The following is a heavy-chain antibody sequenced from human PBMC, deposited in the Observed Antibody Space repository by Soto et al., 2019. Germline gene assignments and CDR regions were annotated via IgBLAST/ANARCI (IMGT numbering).Heavy chain of an antibody. CDR1: GGTFSSYA. J-gene: IGHJ6*02. CDR3: AKNFIVVVPAAIDYYYGMDV. CDR2: IIPIFGTA. Sequence: QVYLVQSGAEVRKPGSSVKVSCKASGGTFSSYAISWVRQAPGQGLEWMGGIIPIFGTANYAQKFQGRVTITADESTSTAYMELSSLRSEDTAVYYCAKNFIVVVPAAIDYYYGMDVWGQGTTVTVSS. V-gene: IGHV1-69*01. D-gene: IGHD2-2*01.